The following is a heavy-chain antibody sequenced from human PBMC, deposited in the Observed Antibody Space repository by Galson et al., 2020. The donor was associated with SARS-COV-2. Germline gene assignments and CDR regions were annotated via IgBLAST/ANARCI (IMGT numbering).Heavy chain of an antibody. CDR3: ARGLGYGSGWYVWFDP. D-gene: IGHD6-19*01. CDR1: GDSVSSNSAT. V-gene: IGHV6-1*01. Sequence: SQTLSLTCAISGDSVSSNSATWNWIRQSPSRGLEWLGRTYYRSKWYNDYAGSVKSRITIKSDTSKNQFSLQLNSVTPEDTAVYYCARGLGYGSGWYVWFDPWGQGTLVTVSS. J-gene: IGHJ5*02. CDR2: TYYRSKWYN.